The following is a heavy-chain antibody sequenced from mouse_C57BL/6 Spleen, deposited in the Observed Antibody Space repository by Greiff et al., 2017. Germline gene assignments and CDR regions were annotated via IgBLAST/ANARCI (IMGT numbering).Heavy chain of an antibody. CDR2: IDPENGDT. J-gene: IGHJ2*01. Sequence: VQLQQSGAELVRPGASVKLSCTASGFNIKDDYMHWVKQRPEQGLEWIGWIDPENGDTEYASKFQGKATITADTSSNTAYLQLSSLTSEDTAVYYSTTRCSSFSYFDYWGQGTTLTVSS. CDR1: GFNIKDDY. V-gene: IGHV14-4*01. D-gene: IGHD1-1*01. CDR3: TTRCSSFSYFDY.